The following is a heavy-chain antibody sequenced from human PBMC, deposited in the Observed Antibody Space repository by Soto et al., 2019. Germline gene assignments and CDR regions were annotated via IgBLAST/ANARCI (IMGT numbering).Heavy chain of an antibody. V-gene: IGHV3-23*01. CDR3: AKGGTTGTTNSHFWYFHL. Sequence: PVGALRLSCAASGFPCNTYAMNWVRQAPGKGLEWVSVISGSGDDTYYADTVKGRFTISRDNSKNTLFLQMDSLRPEDTAIYYCAKGGTTGTTNSHFWYFHLWRRGTLVTVSS. CDR2: ISGSGDDT. CDR1: GFPCNTYA. J-gene: IGHJ2*01. D-gene: IGHD1-1*01.